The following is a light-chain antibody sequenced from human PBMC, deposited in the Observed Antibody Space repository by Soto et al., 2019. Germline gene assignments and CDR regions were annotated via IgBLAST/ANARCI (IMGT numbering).Light chain of an antibody. V-gene: IGKV3-20*01. J-gene: IGKJ1*01. CDR3: QQYGSSGT. CDR1: QSVSNNY. CDR2: GAS. Sequence: EIVLPTYTSTLSLSPGERATLSCRASQSVSNNYLAWYQQKPGQAPRLLIYGASNRATGIPDRFSGSGSGTDFTLTISRLEPEDFAVYYCQQYGSSGTFGQGTKVDI.